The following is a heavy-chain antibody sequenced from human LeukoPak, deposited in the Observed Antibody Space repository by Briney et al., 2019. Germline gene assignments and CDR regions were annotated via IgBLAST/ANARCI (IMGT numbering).Heavy chain of an antibody. CDR1: GFTFSSYG. Sequence: PGRSLRLSCAASGFTFSSYGMHWVRQAPGKGLEWVAVISYDGSNKYYADSVKGRFTISRDNSKNTLYLQMNSLRAEDTAVYYCAKDFRYGDSPLGYWGQGTLVTVSS. V-gene: IGHV3-30*18. J-gene: IGHJ4*02. D-gene: IGHD4-17*01. CDR2: ISYDGSNK. CDR3: AKDFRYGDSPLGY.